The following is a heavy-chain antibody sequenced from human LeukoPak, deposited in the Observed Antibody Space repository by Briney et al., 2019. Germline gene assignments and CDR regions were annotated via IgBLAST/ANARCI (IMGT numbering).Heavy chain of an antibody. Sequence: GGSLRLSCAASGFTFSSYAMSWVRQAPGKGLEWVSAISGSGGSTYYADSVKGRFTISRDNSKNTLYLQMNSLRAEGTAVYYCAKDPSFGPALYWGQGTLVTVSS. D-gene: IGHD2-2*01. V-gene: IGHV3-23*01. CDR2: ISGSGGST. CDR3: AKDPSFGPALY. CDR1: GFTFSSYA. J-gene: IGHJ4*02.